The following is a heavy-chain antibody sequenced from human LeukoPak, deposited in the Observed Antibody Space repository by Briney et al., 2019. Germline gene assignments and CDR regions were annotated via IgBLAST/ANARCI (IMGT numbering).Heavy chain of an antibody. CDR3: ARGPGYCTNGVCPHDY. CDR2: ISSSSSYI. D-gene: IGHD2-8*01. J-gene: IGHJ4*02. CDR1: GFTFSSYS. V-gene: IGHV3-21*01. Sequence: GGSLRLSCAASGFTFSSYSMNWVRQAPGKGLEWVSSISSSSSYIYYADSVKGRFTISRDNAKNSLYLQMNSLRAEDTAVYYCARGPGYCTNGVCPHDYWGQGTLVTVSS.